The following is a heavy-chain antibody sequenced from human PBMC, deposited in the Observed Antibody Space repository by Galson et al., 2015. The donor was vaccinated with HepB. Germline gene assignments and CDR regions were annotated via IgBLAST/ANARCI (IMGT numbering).Heavy chain of an antibody. Sequence: SVKVSCKASGYTFTSYYMHWVRQAPGQGLEWMGIINPSGGSTSYAQKFQGRVTMTRDTSTSTVYMELSSLRSEDTAVYYCARETTFAVAAHKGFDYWGQGTLVTASS. CDR3: ARETTFAVAAHKGFDY. D-gene: IGHD6-19*01. CDR2: INPSGGST. J-gene: IGHJ4*02. CDR1: GYTFTSYY. V-gene: IGHV1-46*03.